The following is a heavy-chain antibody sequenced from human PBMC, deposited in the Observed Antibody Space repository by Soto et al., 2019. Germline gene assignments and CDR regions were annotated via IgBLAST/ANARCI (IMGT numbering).Heavy chain of an antibody. CDR1: GFTFSDYY. CDR2: ISSSGSTI. J-gene: IGHJ4*02. V-gene: IGHV3-11*01. CDR3: ARDSGSAEVAAYYFDY. Sequence: GGSLRLSCAASGFTFSDYYMSWIRQAPGKGLEWVSYISSSGSTIYYADSVKGRFTISRDNAKNSLYLQMNSLRAEDTAVYYCARDSGSAEVAAYYFDYWGQGTLVTVSS. D-gene: IGHD6-19*01.